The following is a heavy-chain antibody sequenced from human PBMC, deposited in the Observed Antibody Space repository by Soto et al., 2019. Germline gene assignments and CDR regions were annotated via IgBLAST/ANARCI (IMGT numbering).Heavy chain of an antibody. CDR2: IYYSGST. CDR3: ARADSYGTWFDP. Sequence: SETLSLTYTVSGGSISSGGYYWSWIRQHPGKGLEWIGYIYYSGSTYYNPSLKSRVTISVDTSKNQFSLKLSSVTAADTAVYYCARADSYGTWFDPWGQGTLVTVSS. D-gene: IGHD5-18*01. V-gene: IGHV4-31*03. CDR1: GGSISSGGYY. J-gene: IGHJ5*02.